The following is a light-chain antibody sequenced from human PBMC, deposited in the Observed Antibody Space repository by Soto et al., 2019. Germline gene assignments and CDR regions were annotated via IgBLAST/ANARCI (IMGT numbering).Light chain of an antibody. J-gene: IGLJ1*01. V-gene: IGLV2-23*02. CDR2: EVT. CDR1: SSDVGSYNL. Sequence: QSALTQPASVSGSPGQSITISCTGTSSDVGSYNLVSWYQQHPGKAPKLMIYEVTKRPSGVSNPFSGSKSGNTASLTISGLQAEAEADYYFCSYACSSTFGDVFGTGTKVTVL. CDR3: CSYACSSTFGDV.